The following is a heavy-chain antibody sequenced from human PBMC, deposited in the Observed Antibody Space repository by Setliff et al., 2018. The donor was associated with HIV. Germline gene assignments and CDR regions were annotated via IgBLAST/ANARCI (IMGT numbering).Heavy chain of an antibody. Sequence: ASVKVSCKASGYTFTDYYIHWVRQAPGQGLELMGWINPNSGGTKYALNFQGRVTMTGDTSISTAYMELSRLRSDDTAVFFCARTHYYDSSGYLDYWGQGTLVTVSS. V-gene: IGHV1-2*02. CDR3: ARTHYYDSSGYLDY. D-gene: IGHD3-22*01. CDR2: INPNSGGT. CDR1: GYTFTDYY. J-gene: IGHJ4*02.